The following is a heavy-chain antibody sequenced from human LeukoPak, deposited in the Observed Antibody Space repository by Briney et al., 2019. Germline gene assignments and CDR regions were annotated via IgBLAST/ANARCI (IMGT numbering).Heavy chain of an antibody. J-gene: IGHJ4*02. V-gene: IGHV4-34*01. Sequence: SETLSLTCAVYGGSLSDYYWSWIRQSPGKGLEWIGEISHRGRTYYNLSLKSRVTISVDTSKNQFSLKLSSVTAADTAVYYCARVRDYYDSSGYLIYFDYWGQGTLVTVSS. D-gene: IGHD3-22*01. CDR2: ISHRGRT. CDR1: GGSLSDYY. CDR3: ARVRDYYDSSGYLIYFDY.